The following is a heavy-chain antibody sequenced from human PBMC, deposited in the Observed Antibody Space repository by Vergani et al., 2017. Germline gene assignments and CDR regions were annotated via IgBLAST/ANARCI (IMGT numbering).Heavy chain of an antibody. CDR2: ISSSGSTI. CDR1: GFTFSDYY. Sequence: VQLVQSGGGLVKPGGSLRLSCAASGFTFSDYYMSWIRQAPGKGLEWVSYISSSGSTIYYADSVKGRFTIARDNAKNSLYLQMNSLRAEDTAVYYCARVGDSSSWYFYYYYMDVWGKGTTVTVSS. J-gene: IGHJ6*03. CDR3: ARVGDSSSWYFYYYYMDV. D-gene: IGHD6-13*01. V-gene: IGHV3-11*01.